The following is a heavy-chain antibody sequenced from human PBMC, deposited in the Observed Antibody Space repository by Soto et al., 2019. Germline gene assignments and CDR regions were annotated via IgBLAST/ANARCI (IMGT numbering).Heavy chain of an antibody. CDR1: GFTFSRYV. CDR3: ARAGDTAMVIINLFDP. Sequence: EVQLVESGGGLVQPGGSLTLSCVASGFTFSRYVMYWVSQTPGKGLKYVSGIGINGGNTDYANSVKGRFTISRDNSKNTLYLQMGSLRVEDMGVYYCARAGDTAMVIINLFDPWGQGTLVTVSS. J-gene: IGHJ5*02. CDR2: IGINGGNT. V-gene: IGHV3-64*01. D-gene: IGHD5-18*01.